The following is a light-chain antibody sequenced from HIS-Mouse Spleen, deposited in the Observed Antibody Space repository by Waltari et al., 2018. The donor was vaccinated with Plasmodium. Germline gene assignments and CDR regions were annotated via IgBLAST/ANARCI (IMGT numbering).Light chain of an antibody. Sequence: QSALTQPASVSGSPGQSITISCTGTSSDVGSYNLVSWYQQHPGKAPKHMIYEGSKRHSGVSSRFAGSKSGNTASLTVSGLQAEDEAYCYCCSYAGSSTFVVFGGGTNLTVL. CDR2: EGS. CDR1: SSDVGSYNL. J-gene: IGLJ2*01. CDR3: CSYAGSSTFVV. V-gene: IGLV2-23*03.